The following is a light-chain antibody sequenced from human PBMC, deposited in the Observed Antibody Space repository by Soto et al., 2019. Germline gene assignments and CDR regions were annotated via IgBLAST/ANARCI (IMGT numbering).Light chain of an antibody. CDR1: SSGIGTYNL. CDR2: EGI. J-gene: IGLJ1*01. Sequence: QSALTQPASVSVSPGQSITISCTGTSSGIGTYNLVSWYQHYPGKAPKLMIYEGINRPSGVPNRFSGSKSGNTAFLTISGLQAEDEADYYCCSYAGSGTENYVFGSGTKVTVL. V-gene: IGLV2-23*01. CDR3: CSYAGSGTENYV.